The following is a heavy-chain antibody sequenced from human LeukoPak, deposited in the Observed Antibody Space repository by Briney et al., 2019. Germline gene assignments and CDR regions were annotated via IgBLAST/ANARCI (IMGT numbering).Heavy chain of an antibody. CDR3: AGLRGKISTIDY. D-gene: IGHD1-26*01. CDR1: EFTFSSYW. CDR2: INSDGSTT. V-gene: IGHV3-74*03. J-gene: IGHJ4*02. Sequence: AGGSLRLSCVASEFTFSSYWMQWVRQAPGEGLVWVSVINSDGSTTLYADSVKGRFTISRDNAKNTLYLQMNSLRAEDTAVYYCAGLRGKISTIDYWGQGTLVTVSS.